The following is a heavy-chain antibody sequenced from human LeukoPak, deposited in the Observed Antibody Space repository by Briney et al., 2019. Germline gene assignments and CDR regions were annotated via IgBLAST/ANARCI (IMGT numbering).Heavy chain of an antibody. V-gene: IGHV4-39*01. D-gene: IGHD2-2*01. CDR2: IHYSGST. CDR1: GGSISRSSYY. Sequence: ASETLSLTCTVSGGSISRSSYYWGWIRQPPGKGLEWIAHIHYSGSTYYNPSLKSRVTISVDTSKNQFSLNLSSVTAADTAVYYCARRNVVVPATMARAFDIWGQGTIITVSS. J-gene: IGHJ3*02. CDR3: ARRNVVVPATMARAFDI.